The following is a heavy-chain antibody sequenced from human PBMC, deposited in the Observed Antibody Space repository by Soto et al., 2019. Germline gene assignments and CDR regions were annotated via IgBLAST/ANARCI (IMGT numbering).Heavy chain of an antibody. Sequence: QVQHVQSGAEVKKPGDSVKVSCKASGYSFTGHYMHWVRRAPGQGLEWMGWVNLNTGGTDYAQEFQGRVTMTTATSFRTVYLEVTRLKFDDTAIYYCARDPSSFLGRVYGMDVWGQGTAVTVSS. CDR2: VNLNTGGT. CDR3: ARDPSSFLGRVYGMDV. CDR1: GYSFTGHY. J-gene: IGHJ6*02. V-gene: IGHV1-2*02.